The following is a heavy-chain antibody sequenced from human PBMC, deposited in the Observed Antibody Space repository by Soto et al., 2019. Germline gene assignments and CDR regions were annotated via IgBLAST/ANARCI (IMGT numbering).Heavy chain of an antibody. J-gene: IGHJ5*02. CDR2: INPSGGST. V-gene: IGHV1-46*03. CDR1: GYTFTRYY. CDR3: AFVSNWNYPFYP. Sequence: ASVKVSCKASGYTFTRYYMHWVRQAPGQGLEWMGIINPSGGSTSYAQKFQGRVTMTRDTSTSTVYMELSSLRSEDTAVYYCAFVSNWNYPFYPWGQGTLVTVSS. D-gene: IGHD1-7*01.